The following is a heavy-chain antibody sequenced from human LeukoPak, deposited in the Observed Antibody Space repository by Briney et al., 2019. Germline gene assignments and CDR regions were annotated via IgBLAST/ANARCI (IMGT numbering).Heavy chain of an antibody. CDR2: INPSGDST. J-gene: IGHJ5*02. CDR3: AKLAASETGEGS. Sequence: ASVKVSCKASGYTFTSNHIHCMRQAPGRGLEWMGVINPSGDSTSYAQKFQGRVTMTRDTSTSTVYMELSSLRSEDTAIYYCAKLAASETGEGSWGQGTLVTVSS. V-gene: IGHV1-46*01. D-gene: IGHD6-13*01. CDR1: GYTFTSNH.